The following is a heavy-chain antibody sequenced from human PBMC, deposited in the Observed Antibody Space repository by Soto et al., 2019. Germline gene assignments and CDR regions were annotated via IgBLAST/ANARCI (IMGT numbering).Heavy chain of an antibody. Sequence: PGGSLRLSCAASGFTFSSYAMHWVRQAPGKGLEWVAVISYDGSNKYYADSVKGRFTISRDNSKNTLYLQMNSLRAEDTAVYYCARDPGGYYFDYWGQGTLVTVS. CDR1: GFTFSSYA. D-gene: IGHD3-10*01. CDR3: ARDPGGYYFDY. CDR2: ISYDGSNK. J-gene: IGHJ4*02. V-gene: IGHV3-30-3*01.